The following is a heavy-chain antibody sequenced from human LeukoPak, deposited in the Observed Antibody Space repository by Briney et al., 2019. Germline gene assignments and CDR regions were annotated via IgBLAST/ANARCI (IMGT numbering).Heavy chain of an antibody. J-gene: IGHJ4*02. CDR3: AKGGSYYGSGPLDY. D-gene: IGHD3-10*01. CDR1: GFTFSSYA. CDR2: TSGSGGST. Sequence: GGSLRLSCAASGFTFSSYAMSWVRQAPGKGLEWVSATSGSGGSTYYADSVKGRFTISRDNSKNTLYLQMNSLRAEDTAVYYCAKGGSYYGSGPLDYWGQGTLVTVSS. V-gene: IGHV3-23*01.